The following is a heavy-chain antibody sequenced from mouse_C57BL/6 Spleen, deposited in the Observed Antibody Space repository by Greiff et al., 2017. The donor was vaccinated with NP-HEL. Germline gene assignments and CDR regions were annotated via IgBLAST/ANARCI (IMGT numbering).Heavy chain of an antibody. D-gene: IGHD2-1*01. V-gene: IGHV5-9-1*02. CDR3: TRGYGNFAMDY. J-gene: IGHJ4*01. Sequence: EVKLMESGEGLVKPGGSLKLSCAASGFTFSSYAMSWVRQTPEKRLEWVAYISSGGDYIYYADTVKGRFTISRDNARNTLYLQMSSLKSEDKAMYYCTRGYGNFAMDYWGQGTSVTVSS. CDR1: GFTFSSYA. CDR2: ISSGGDYI.